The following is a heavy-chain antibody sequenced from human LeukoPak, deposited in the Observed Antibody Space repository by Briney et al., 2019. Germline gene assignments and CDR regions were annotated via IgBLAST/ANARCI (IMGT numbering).Heavy chain of an antibody. V-gene: IGHV4-61*02. Sequence: PSQTLSLTCTVSGGSISSGSYYWSWIRQPAGKGLEWIGRIYTSGSTNYNPSLKSRVTISVDTSKNQFSLKLSSVTAADTAVYYCARTTEEYYGSGKSRKYYSYYYYMDVWGKGTTVTVSS. CDR1: GGSISSGSYY. D-gene: IGHD3-10*01. J-gene: IGHJ6*03. CDR3: ARTTEEYYGSGKSRKYYSYYYYMDV. CDR2: IYTSGST.